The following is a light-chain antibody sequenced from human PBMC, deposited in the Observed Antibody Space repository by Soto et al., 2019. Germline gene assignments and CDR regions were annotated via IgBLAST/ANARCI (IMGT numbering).Light chain of an antibody. Sequence: QSVLTQPPSVSAAPGQKVTISCSGSSSNIGNNYVSWYQQLPGTAPKLLIFDNNKRPSGIPDRISGSKSGTSATLGITGLQTGDEADYCCGTWDSSLSGVVFGGGTKVTVL. CDR3: GTWDSSLSGVV. CDR2: DNN. J-gene: IGLJ2*01. V-gene: IGLV1-51*01. CDR1: SSNIGNNY.